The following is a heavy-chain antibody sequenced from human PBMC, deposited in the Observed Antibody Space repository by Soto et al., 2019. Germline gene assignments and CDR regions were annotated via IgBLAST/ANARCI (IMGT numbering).Heavy chain of an antibody. CDR3: ARDYGPTNYYYGMDV. CDR1: VFTVTNNY. CDR2: IYRGGST. V-gene: IGHV3-53*01. J-gene: IGHJ6*01. Sequence: XGSLRLSCASSVFTVTNNYMSCVRQSPGKGLEWVSVIYRGGSTYYADSVKGRFTISRDNSKNTLYLQMNSLRTEDTAVYYCARDYGPTNYYYGMDVWGQGTTDTVSS. D-gene: IGHD3-10*01.